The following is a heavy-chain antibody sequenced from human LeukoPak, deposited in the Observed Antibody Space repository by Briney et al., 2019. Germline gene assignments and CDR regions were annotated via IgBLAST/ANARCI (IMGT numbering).Heavy chain of an antibody. V-gene: IGHV1-2*04. CDR3: ATNSYYDSSGYSQDAFDI. CDR1: GYTFTGYY. J-gene: IGHJ3*02. D-gene: IGHD3-22*01. CDR2: INPNSGGT. Sequence: ASVKVSCKASGYTFTGYYMHWVRQAPGQGLEWMGWINPNSGGTNYAQKFQGWVTMTRDTSISTAYMELSSLRSEDTAVYYCATNSYYDSSGYSQDAFDIWGQGTMVTVSS.